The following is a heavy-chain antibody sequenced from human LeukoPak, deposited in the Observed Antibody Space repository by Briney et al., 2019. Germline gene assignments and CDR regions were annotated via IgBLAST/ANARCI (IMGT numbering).Heavy chain of an antibody. V-gene: IGHV3-11*04. CDR3: ARADCSSTSCYELDY. D-gene: IGHD2-2*01. CDR1: GFTFSDYY. CDR2: ISSSDSTI. J-gene: IGHJ4*02. Sequence: GGSLRLSCAGSGFTFSDYYMSWIRQAPGKGLEWVSYISSSDSTIYYTDSVKGRFTISRDNAKNSLYLQMNSLRADDTAVYYCARADCSSTSCYELDYWGQGTLVTVST.